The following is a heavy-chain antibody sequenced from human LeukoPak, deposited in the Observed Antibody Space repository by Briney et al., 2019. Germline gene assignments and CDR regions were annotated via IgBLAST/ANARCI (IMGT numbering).Heavy chain of an antibody. V-gene: IGHV7-4-1*02. J-gene: IGHJ4*02. Sequence: ASVKVSCKASGYTFTGYYTHWVRQAPGQGLEWMGWINTNTGNPTYAQGFTGRFVFSLDTSVSTAYLQISSLKAEDTAVYYWARGGAWPTSGMWFWGQGTLVTVSS. D-gene: IGHD1-26*01. CDR2: INTNTGNP. CDR3: ARGGAWPTSGMWF. CDR1: GYTFTGYY.